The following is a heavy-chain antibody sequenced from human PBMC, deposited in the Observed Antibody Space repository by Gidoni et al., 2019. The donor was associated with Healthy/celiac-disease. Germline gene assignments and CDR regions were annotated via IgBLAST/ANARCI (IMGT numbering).Heavy chain of an antibody. V-gene: IGHV3-21*01. CDR3: ARAVGSSSPGWFDP. CDR1: GFTFSRYS. D-gene: IGHD6-13*01. CDR2: ISRSSSYL. Sequence: EVQLVESGGGLVKPGGSLRLSCAASGFTFSRYSMTWVRQAPGKGLEWVSSISRSSSYLYYADSVKGRFTISRDNAKNSLYLQMNSLRAEDTAVYYCARAVGSSSPGWFDPWGQGTLVTVSS. J-gene: IGHJ5*02.